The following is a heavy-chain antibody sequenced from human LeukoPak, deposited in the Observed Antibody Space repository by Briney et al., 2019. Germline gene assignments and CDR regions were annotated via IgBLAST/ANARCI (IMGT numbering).Heavy chain of an antibody. CDR1: GHTFTGYY. V-gene: IGHV1-2*02. CDR3: ARGPPSYGSGALDY. D-gene: IGHD3-10*01. J-gene: IGHJ4*02. Sequence: ASVKVSCKASGHTFTGYYMHWVRQAPGQGLEWMGWINPNSGGTNYAQKFQGRVTMNRDTSISTAYMELSRLRSDDTAVYYCARGPPSYGSGALDYSGQGTLVTVSS. CDR2: INPNSGGT.